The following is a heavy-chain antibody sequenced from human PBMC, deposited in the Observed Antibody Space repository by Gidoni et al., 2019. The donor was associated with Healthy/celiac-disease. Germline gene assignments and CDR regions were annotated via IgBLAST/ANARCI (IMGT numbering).Heavy chain of an antibody. CDR2: IYYSGST. CDR3: ARGWDDFWSGYFDP. D-gene: IGHD3-3*01. V-gene: IGHV4-59*01. Sequence: QVQLQESGPGLVKPSETLSLTCTVAGGSISRYYWSWIRQPPGNGLEWIGYIYYSGSTNYNPSLKSRVTISVDTSKNQFSLKLSSVTAADTAVYYCARGWDDFWSGYFDPWGQGTLVTVSS. J-gene: IGHJ5*02. CDR1: GGSISRYY.